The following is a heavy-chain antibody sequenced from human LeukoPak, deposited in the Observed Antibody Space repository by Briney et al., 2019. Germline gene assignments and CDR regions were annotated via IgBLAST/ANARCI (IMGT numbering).Heavy chain of an antibody. Sequence: GGSLRLSCAASGFTFSSYAMHWVRQAPGKGLEYVSAISSNGGSTYYANSVKGRFTISRDNSKNTLYLQMGSLRAEDMAVYYCARAGYYDILTGLDYWGQGTLVTVSS. J-gene: IGHJ4*02. D-gene: IGHD3-9*01. CDR3: ARAGYYDILTGLDY. V-gene: IGHV3-64*01. CDR1: GFTFSSYA. CDR2: ISSNGGST.